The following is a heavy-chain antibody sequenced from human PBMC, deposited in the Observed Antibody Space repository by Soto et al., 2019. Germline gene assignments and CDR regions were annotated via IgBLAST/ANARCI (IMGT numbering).Heavy chain of an antibody. CDR1: GFTFSSYS. Sequence: EVQLVESGGGLVKPGGSLRLSCAASGFTFSSYSMNWVRQAPGKGLEWVSSISSSSSYIYYADSVKGRFTISRDKAKNSLYLQMNSLRAEDTAVYYCARGPKGIAARPNWFDPWGQGTLVTVSS. D-gene: IGHD6-6*01. J-gene: IGHJ5*02. V-gene: IGHV3-21*01. CDR3: ARGPKGIAARPNWFDP. CDR2: ISSSSSYI.